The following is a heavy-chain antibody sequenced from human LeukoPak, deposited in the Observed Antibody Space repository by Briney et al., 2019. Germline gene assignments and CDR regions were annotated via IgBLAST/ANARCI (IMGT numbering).Heavy chain of an antibody. Sequence: PGGSLRLSCAASGFTFDDYAMHWVRQAPGKGLEWVSGISWNSGSIGYADSVKGRFTISRDNAKNSLYLQMNSLRAEDTALYYCAKGFRGPYSGWYLNYWGQGTLVTVSS. D-gene: IGHD6-19*01. J-gene: IGHJ4*02. CDR3: AKGFRGPYSGWYLNY. CDR1: GFTFDDYA. V-gene: IGHV3-9*01. CDR2: ISWNSGSI.